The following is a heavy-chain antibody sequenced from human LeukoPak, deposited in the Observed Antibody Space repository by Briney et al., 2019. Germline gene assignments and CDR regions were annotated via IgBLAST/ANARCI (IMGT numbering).Heavy chain of an antibody. D-gene: IGHD3-10*01. J-gene: IGHJ4*02. CDR3: ARPDDSESFYRANHY. CDR2: ISNDGNNK. Sequence: GGSLRLSCAASGLSFNSYPMHWVRQAPGKGLEWVAVISNDGNNKYYPDSVKGRFTISRDNSNNTLSLQMNGLRVEDTAVYYCARPDDSESFYRANHYWGRGTLVTVS. V-gene: IGHV3-30*04. CDR1: GLSFNSYP.